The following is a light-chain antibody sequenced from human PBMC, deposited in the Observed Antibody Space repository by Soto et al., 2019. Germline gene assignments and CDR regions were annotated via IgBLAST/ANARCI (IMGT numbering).Light chain of an antibody. V-gene: IGKV1-13*02. Sequence: AIQLTQSQSSLYASVGDRVTITSRALQGVSSALAWYQQKPWKPPKLLIYDASSLESRVPSRFSGRASWTDFTLTISCLQPDDFATFYCTQFNSYPYTFGQETNLEIK. CDR2: DAS. J-gene: IGKJ2*01. CDR3: TQFNSYPYT. CDR1: QGVSSA.